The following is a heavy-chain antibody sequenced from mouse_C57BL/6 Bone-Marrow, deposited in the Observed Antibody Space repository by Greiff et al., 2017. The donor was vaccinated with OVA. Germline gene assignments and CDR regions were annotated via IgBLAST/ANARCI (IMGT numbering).Heavy chain of an antibody. D-gene: IGHD3-1*01. J-gene: IGHJ3*01. V-gene: IGHV1-82*01. CDR2: IYPGDGDP. Sequence: QVQLQQSGPELVTPGASVKISCKASGFAFSCSWLNWVKPRPGQGLAWIGRIYPGDGDPTYNGKLKGKATLTADKSSSTAYIQLSSLTSVDSAVYFCARSGGRGFAYWGQGTLVTVSA. CDR3: ARSGGRGFAY. CDR1: GFAFSCSW.